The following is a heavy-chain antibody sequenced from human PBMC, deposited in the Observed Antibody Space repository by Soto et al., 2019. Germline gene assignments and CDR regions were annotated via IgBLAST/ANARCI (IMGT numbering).Heavy chain of an antibody. D-gene: IGHD2-15*01. Sequence: GASVKVSCKASGSTFTSYAMHWVRQAPGQRLEWMGWINAGNGNTKYSQKFQGRVTITRDTSASTAYMELSSLRSEDTAVYYCARVGCSGGSCYSSWFDPWGQGTLVTVSS. J-gene: IGHJ5*02. CDR3: ARVGCSGGSCYSSWFDP. CDR1: GSTFTSYA. V-gene: IGHV1-3*01. CDR2: INAGNGNT.